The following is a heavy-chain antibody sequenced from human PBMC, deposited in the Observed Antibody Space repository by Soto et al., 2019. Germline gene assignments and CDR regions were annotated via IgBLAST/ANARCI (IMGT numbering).Heavy chain of an antibody. CDR2: INHSGST. CDR1: GGSFSGYY. Sequence: SETLSLTCAVYGGSFSGYYWSWIRQPPGKGLEWIGEINHSGSTNYNPSLKSRVTISVDTSKNQFSLKLSSVTAADTAVYYCARGGGYYYYVEVWDRGTTVTVSS. V-gene: IGHV4-34*01. CDR3: ARGGGYYYYVEV. D-gene: IGHD1-26*01. J-gene: IGHJ6*03.